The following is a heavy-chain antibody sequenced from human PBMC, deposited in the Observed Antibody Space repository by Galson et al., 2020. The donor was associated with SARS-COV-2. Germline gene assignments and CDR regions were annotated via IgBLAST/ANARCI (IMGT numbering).Heavy chain of an antibody. CDR2: ISASGGTT. CDR1: GFIFSDYA. CDR3: AKRGFTTGWHGAH. D-gene: IGHD6-19*01. J-gene: IGHJ4*02. V-gene: IGHV3-23*01. Sequence: TGGSLRLSCAASGFIFSDYAISWVRQAPGKGLEWVSGISASGGTTYYADSVKGRFIISRDNSKNTLYLQMSSLRAEDTAIYYCAKRGFTTGWHGAHWGQGTLVTVSS.